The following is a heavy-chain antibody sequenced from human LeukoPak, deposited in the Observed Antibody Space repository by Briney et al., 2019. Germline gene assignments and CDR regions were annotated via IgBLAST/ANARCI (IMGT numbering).Heavy chain of an antibody. Sequence: SETLSLTCTVSGGSISSHYWSWIRQPAGKGLEWIGRIYTSGSTNYNPSLKRRVTMSVDTSKNQFSLKLSSVTAADTAVYYCARHLYYDYVWGSWTPYYFDYWGQGTLVTVSS. J-gene: IGHJ4*02. D-gene: IGHD3-16*01. V-gene: IGHV4-4*07. CDR1: GGSISSHY. CDR3: ARHLYYDYVWGSWTPYYFDY. CDR2: IYTSGST.